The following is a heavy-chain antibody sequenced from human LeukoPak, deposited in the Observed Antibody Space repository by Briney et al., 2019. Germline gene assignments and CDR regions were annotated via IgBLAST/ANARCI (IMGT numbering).Heavy chain of an antibody. CDR1: GYTFTSYD. CDR3: ARGWYGSGSYSNWFDP. J-gene: IGHJ5*02. D-gene: IGHD3-10*01. Sequence: ASVKVSCKASGYTFTSYDINWVRQATGQGLEWMGWMNPNSGNTGYAQKFQGRVTITRNTSISTAYMELSSLRSEDTAVYYCARGWYGSGSYSNWFDPWGQGTLVTVSS. CDR2: MNPNSGNT. V-gene: IGHV1-8*03.